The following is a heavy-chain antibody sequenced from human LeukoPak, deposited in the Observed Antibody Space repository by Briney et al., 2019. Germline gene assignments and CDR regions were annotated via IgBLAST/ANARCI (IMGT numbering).Heavy chain of an antibody. Sequence: SVKVSCKASGGTFSSHAIAWVRQAPGQGPEWMGGIIPISGTANYAQKFQGRVTITTDESTSTAYMELNSLTSDDTAVYYCARGLQYQLLKALGYYYMDVWGEGTTVTVSS. J-gene: IGHJ6*03. CDR2: IIPISGTA. V-gene: IGHV1-69*05. D-gene: IGHD2-2*01. CDR1: GGTFSSHA. CDR3: ARGLQYQLLKALGYYYMDV.